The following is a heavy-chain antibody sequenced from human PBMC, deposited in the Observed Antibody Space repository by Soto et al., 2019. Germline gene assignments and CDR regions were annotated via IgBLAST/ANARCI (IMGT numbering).Heavy chain of an antibody. Sequence: GASVKVSCKASGYTFTGYYMHWVRQAPGQGLEWMGWINPNSGGTNYAQRFQGRFTISRDNAKNSLFLQMNNLTVEDTAVYYCAKENWANPDSWGQGTLVTVSS. V-gene: IGHV1-2*02. CDR1: GYTFTGYY. J-gene: IGHJ4*02. D-gene: IGHD7-27*01. CDR3: AKENWANPDS. CDR2: INPNSGGT.